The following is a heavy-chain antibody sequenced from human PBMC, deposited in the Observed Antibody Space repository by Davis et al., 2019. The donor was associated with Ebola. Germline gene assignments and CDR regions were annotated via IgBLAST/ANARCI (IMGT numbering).Heavy chain of an antibody. CDR2: MNSNNGDT. CDR1: GYNFIEYF. D-gene: IGHD3-9*01. V-gene: IGHV1-2*02. J-gene: IGHJ4*02. Sequence: ASVKVSCKASGYNFIEYFMHWVRQAPGQGLEWMGRMNSNNGDTNYAQKFQGRVTMTRDTSISTTYLELSSLRSDDTAMYYCARELLVTGYKCADYWGQGTLVTVSS. CDR3: ARELLVTGYKCADY.